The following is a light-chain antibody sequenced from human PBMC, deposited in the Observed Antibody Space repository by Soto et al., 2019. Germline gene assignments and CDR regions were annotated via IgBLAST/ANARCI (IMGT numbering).Light chain of an antibody. CDR2: DAS. CDR1: QSVSSN. CDR3: HQADNCCQA. V-gene: IGKV3-15*01. Sequence: EIVMTQSPATLSVSPGERATLSCRASQSVSSNLAWYRQKPGQAPRLFMFDASTMATGNPARLSGSESETAVTLTISSLQLDDFEPQCGHQADNCCQALGQGTRVYIK. J-gene: IGKJ2*01.